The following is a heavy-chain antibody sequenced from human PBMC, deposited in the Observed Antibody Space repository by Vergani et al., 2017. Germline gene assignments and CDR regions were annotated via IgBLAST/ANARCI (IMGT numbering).Heavy chain of an antibody. V-gene: IGHV4-34*01. CDR1: GGSFSGYY. Sequence: QVQLQQWGAGLLKPSETLSLTCAVYGGSFSGYYWSWIRQPPGKGLEWVGEINHSGRPNYNPSLKSRVTISVDPSKNQFSLKLSSVTAADTAGYYCARGGIVVVPAARHTALFDYWGQGTLVTVSS. J-gene: IGHJ4*02. CDR2: INHSGRP. D-gene: IGHD2-2*01. CDR3: ARGGIVVVPAARHTALFDY.